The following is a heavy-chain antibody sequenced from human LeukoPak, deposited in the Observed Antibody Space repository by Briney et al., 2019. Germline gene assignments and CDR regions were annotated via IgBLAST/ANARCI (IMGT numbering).Heavy chain of an antibody. CDR2: ISSSSSYI. D-gene: IGHD6-13*01. J-gene: IGHJ3*02. Sequence: GGSLRLSCAASGFTFSSYSMNWVRQAPWKGLEWVSSISSSSSYIYYADSVKGRFTISRDNAKNSLYLQMNSLRAEDTAVYYCARVYSSRWYYWHSFDIWGQGTMVTVSS. CDR1: GFTFSSYS. V-gene: IGHV3-21*01. CDR3: ARVYSSRWYYWHSFDI.